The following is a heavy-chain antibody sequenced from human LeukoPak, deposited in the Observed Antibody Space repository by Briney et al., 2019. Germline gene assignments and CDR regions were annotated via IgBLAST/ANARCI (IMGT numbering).Heavy chain of an antibody. Sequence: SVKVSCKASGGTFSSYAISWVRQAPGQGLEWMGGIIPIFGTANYAQKFQGRVTITADESTSTAYMELSSLRSEDTAVYYCARGAADKDQWFDPWGQGTLVTVSS. CDR3: ARGAADKDQWFDP. CDR1: GGTFSSYA. V-gene: IGHV1-69*13. CDR2: IIPIFGTA. J-gene: IGHJ5*02. D-gene: IGHD6-13*01.